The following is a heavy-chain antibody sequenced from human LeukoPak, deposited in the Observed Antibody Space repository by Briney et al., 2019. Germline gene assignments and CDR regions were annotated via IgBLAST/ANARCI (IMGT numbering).Heavy chain of an antibody. V-gene: IGHV3-21*01. CDR2: ISSSSSYI. Sequence: GGSLRLSCAASGFTFSSYSMNWVRQAPGKGLEWVSSISSSSSYIYYADSVKGRFTISRDNAKNSLYLQMNSLRAEDTAVYYCARDSLHYYGMDVWGQGTTVTVSS. J-gene: IGHJ6*02. CDR3: ARDSLHYYGMDV. CDR1: GFTFSSYS.